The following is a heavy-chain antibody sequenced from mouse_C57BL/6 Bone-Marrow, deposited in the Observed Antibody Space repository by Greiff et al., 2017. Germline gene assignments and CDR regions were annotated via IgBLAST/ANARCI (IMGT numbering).Heavy chain of an antibody. Sequence: QVQLKESGPGLVQPSQSLSITCTVSGFSLTSYGVHWVRQSPGKGLEWLGVIWSGGSTDYNAAFISRLSISKDNSKSQVFFKMNSLQADDTAIYYCARGRCYAMDYWGQGTSVTVSS. CDR1: GFSLTSYG. V-gene: IGHV2-2*01. CDR2: IWSGGST. J-gene: IGHJ4*01. CDR3: ARGRCYAMDY.